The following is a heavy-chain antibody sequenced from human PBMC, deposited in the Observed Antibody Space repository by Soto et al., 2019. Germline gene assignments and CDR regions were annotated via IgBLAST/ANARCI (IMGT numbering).Heavy chain of an antibody. CDR2: ISAYNGNT. J-gene: IGHJ5*02. Sequence: QVQLVQSGAEVKKPGASVKVSCKASGYTFTSYGISWVRQAPGQGLEWMGWISAYNGNTNYAQKLKGRVTMTTDTSTSTAYMELRSLSSDDTAVYYCARDPVPGYCSSTSCSNWFDPWGQGTLVTVSS. CDR1: GYTFTSYG. V-gene: IGHV1-18*01. CDR3: ARDPVPGYCSSTSCSNWFDP. D-gene: IGHD2-2*01.